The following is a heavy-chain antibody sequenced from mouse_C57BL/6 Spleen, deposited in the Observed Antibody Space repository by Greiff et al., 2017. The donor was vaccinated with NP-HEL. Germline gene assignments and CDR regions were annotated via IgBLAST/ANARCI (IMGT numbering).Heavy chain of an antibody. V-gene: IGHV2-6-1*01. D-gene: IGHD2-4*01. CDR3: ARQGYDYDEGFAY. CDR2: IWSDGST. Sequence: QVHVKQSGPGLVAPSQSLSITCTVSGFSLTSYGVHWVRQPPGKGLEWLVVIWSDGSTTYNSALKSRLSISKDNSKSQVFLKMNSLQTDDTAMYYCARQGYDYDEGFAYWGQGTLVTVSA. J-gene: IGHJ3*01. CDR1: GFSLTSYG.